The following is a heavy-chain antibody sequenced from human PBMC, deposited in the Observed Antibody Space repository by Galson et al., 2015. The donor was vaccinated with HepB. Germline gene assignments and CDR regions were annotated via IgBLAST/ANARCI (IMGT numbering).Heavy chain of an antibody. J-gene: IGHJ4*02. Sequence: SVKVSCKASGYSFISYGISWVRQAPGQGLEWVGWISASSGDTSYAQKLQGRVTMTTDTSTRTAYMELKSLRTDDTAVYYCARDPILVIGSGPLPADDYWGQGTLVTVSS. D-gene: IGHD2-15*01. CDR2: ISASSGDT. CDR3: ARDPILVIGSGPLPADDY. CDR1: GYSFISYG. V-gene: IGHV1-18*04.